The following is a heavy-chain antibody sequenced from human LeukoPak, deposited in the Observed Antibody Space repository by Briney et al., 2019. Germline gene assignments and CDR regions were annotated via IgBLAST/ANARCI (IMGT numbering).Heavy chain of an antibody. D-gene: IGHD1-1*01. V-gene: IGHV3-13*01. CDR1: GFTYSSFD. CDR2: IGTASDT. CDR3: ARGPPRGKYYYMDV. Sequence: GGSLRLSCAASGFTYSSFDMHWVRQPTGQGLEWVSTIGTASDTYYPGSVEGRSTLSRDNAKNSLYLQMNSLTAGDTAVYYCARGPPRGKYYYMDVWGKGTTVTVSS. J-gene: IGHJ6*03.